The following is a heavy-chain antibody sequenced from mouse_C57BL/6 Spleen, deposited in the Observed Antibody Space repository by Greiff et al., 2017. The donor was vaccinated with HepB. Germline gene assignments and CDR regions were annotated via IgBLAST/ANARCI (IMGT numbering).Heavy chain of an antibody. J-gene: IGHJ2*01. Sequence: QVHVKQPGAELVKPGASVKLSCKASGYTFTSYWMHWVKQRPGQGLEWIGMIHPNSGSTNYNEKFKSKATLTVDKSSSTAYMQLSSLTSEDSAVYYCAREGFSTTVVPFDYWGQGTTLTVSS. CDR1: GYTFTSYW. D-gene: IGHD1-1*01. V-gene: IGHV1-64*01. CDR3: AREGFSTTVVPFDY. CDR2: IHPNSGST.